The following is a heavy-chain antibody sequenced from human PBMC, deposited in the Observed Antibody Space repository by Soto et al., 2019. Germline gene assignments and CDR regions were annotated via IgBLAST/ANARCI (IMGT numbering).Heavy chain of an antibody. CDR1: GFTFSSYS. J-gene: IGHJ3*02. D-gene: IGHD3-3*01. CDR2: ISSSSSTI. V-gene: IGHV3-48*02. CDR3: ARFEGITIFGVVIIVSAFDI. Sequence: ALRLSCAASGFTFSSYSMNWVRQAPGKGLEWVSYISSSSSTIYYADSVKGRFTISRDNAKNSLYLQMNSLRDEDTAVYYCARFEGITIFGVVIIVSAFDIWGQGTMVTVSS.